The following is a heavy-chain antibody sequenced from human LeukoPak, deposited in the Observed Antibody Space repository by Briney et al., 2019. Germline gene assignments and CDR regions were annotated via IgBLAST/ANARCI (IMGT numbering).Heavy chain of an antibody. Sequence: ASVKVSCKASGYTFTIYDINWVRQATGQGLEWMGWMNPNSGNTGYAQKFQGRVTITRNTSISTAYMELSSLRFEDTAVYYCARGLLGFMRSDYSNSWDNWFDPWGQGTLVTVSS. CDR1: GYTFTIYD. D-gene: IGHD4-11*01. V-gene: IGHV1-8*03. J-gene: IGHJ5*02. CDR3: ARGLLGFMRSDYSNSWDNWFDP. CDR2: MNPNSGNT.